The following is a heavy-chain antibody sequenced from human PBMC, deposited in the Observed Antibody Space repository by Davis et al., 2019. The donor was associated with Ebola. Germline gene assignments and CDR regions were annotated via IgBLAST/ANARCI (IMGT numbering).Heavy chain of an antibody. D-gene: IGHD6-19*01. J-gene: IGHJ5*02. V-gene: IGHV4-59*01. CDR2: IYYSGST. Sequence: MPSETLSLTCTVSGGSISSYYWSWIRQPPGKGLEWIGSIYYSGSTYYNPSLKSRVTISVDTSKNQFSLKLSSVTAADTAVYYCARESRYSSGWYSTWFDPWGQGTLVTVSS. CDR3: ARESRYSSGWYSTWFDP. CDR1: GGSISSYY.